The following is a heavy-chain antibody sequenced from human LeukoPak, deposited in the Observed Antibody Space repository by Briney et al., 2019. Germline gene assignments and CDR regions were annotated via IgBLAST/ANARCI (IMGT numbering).Heavy chain of an antibody. J-gene: IGHJ4*02. CDR1: GFTFSSYG. Sequence: PGRSLRLSCAASGFTFSSYGMHWVRQAPGKGLEWVAVISYDGSNKYYADSVKGRFTISRDNSKNTLYLQMNSLRAEDTAVYYCAKDKTLYGYCGYWGQGTLVTVSS. V-gene: IGHV3-30*18. CDR3: AKDKTLYGYCGY. CDR2: ISYDGSNK. D-gene: IGHD2-8*01.